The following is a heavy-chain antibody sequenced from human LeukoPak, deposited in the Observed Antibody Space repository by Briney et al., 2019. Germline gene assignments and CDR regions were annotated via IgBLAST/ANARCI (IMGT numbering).Heavy chain of an antibody. CDR3: ARGGTAMVSSHLDY. D-gene: IGHD5-18*01. CDR1: GGSISSYY. V-gene: IGHV4-4*07. J-gene: IGHJ4*02. Sequence: PSETLSLTCTVSGGSISSYYWSWIRQPAGKGLEWIGRIYTSGSTNYNPSLKSRVTMSVDTSKNQFSLKLSSVTAADTAVYYCARGGTAMVSSHLDYWGQGTLVTVSS. CDR2: IYTSGST.